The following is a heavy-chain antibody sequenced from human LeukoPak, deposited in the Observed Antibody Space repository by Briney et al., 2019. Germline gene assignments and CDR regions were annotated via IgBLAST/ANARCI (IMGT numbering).Heavy chain of an antibody. Sequence: PGGSLRLSCAASGFTFSSYAMICVRQAPGKGLQWVSALSASGRGTYYADFVKGRFTVSRDNSKNTLYLQMNSLRAEDTALYFCAKGIPWACLPYCAFDIWGQGTMVTVSS. D-gene: IGHD1-26*01. V-gene: IGHV3-23*01. CDR2: LSASGRGT. J-gene: IGHJ3*02. CDR3: AKGIPWACLPYCAFDI. CDR1: GFTFSSYA.